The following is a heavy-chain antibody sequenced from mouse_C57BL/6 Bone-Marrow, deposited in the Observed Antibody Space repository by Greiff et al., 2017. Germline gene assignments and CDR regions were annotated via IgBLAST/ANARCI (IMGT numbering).Heavy chain of an antibody. CDR1: GYSITSGYD. Sequence: EVKVEESGPGMVKPSQSLSLTCTVTGYSITSGYDWHWIRHFPGNKLEWMGYISYSGSTNYNPSLKSRISITHDTSKNHFFLKLNAVTTEDTATYYCARETGTGYWYFDVWGTGTTVTVSS. CDR2: ISYSGST. CDR3: ARETGTGYWYFDV. J-gene: IGHJ1*03. V-gene: IGHV3-1*01. D-gene: IGHD4-1*01.